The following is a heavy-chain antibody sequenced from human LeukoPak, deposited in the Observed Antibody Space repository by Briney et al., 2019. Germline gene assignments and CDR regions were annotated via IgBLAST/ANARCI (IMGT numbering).Heavy chain of an antibody. J-gene: IGHJ4*02. CDR2: IYYSGST. Sequence: SETLSLTCTVSGGSISSSSYYWGWIRQPPGKGLEWIGSIYYSGSTYYNPSLKGRVTISVDTSKNQFSLKLSSVTAADTAVYYCARGSLYYDILTGYYNFDYWGQGTLVTVSS. D-gene: IGHD3-9*01. CDR1: GGSISSSSYY. CDR3: ARGSLYYDILTGYYNFDY. V-gene: IGHV4-39*07.